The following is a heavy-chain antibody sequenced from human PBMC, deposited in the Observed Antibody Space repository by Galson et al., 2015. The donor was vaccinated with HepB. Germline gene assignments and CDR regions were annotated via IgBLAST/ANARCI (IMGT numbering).Heavy chain of an antibody. CDR3: ARDRSDSSGWYNFWYFGV. J-gene: IGHJ2*01. CDR1: GYSFTSCA. D-gene: IGHD6-19*01. V-gene: IGHV1-3*04. CDR2: INTGDGDT. Sequence: SVKVSCKASGYSFTSCAMNWVRQAPGQTLEWMGWINTGDGDTKYSPKFQGRVSITRDTSASTAYMELNSLRSEDTAVYYCARDRSDSSGWYNFWYFGVWGRGTLVTFSS.